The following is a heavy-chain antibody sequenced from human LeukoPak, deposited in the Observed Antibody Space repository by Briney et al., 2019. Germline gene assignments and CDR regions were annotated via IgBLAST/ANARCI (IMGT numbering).Heavy chain of an antibody. V-gene: IGHV3-74*01. CDR3: ARDFRGWVPGYYFDY. CDR2: INSDGSST. CDR1: GFTFSSYW. J-gene: IGHJ4*02. D-gene: IGHD6-19*01. Sequence: HPGGSLRLSCAASGFTFSSYWMHWVRQAPGKGLVWVSRINSDGSSTNYGDSVKGRFTISRDNAKTSLYLQMNSLRAEDTAVYYCARDFRGWVPGYYFDYWGQGTLVTVSS.